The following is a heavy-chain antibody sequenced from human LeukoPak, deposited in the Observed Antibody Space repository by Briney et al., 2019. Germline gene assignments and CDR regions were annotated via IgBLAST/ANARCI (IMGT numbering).Heavy chain of an antibody. CDR1: GFTFSDYG. V-gene: IGHV3-30*02. D-gene: IGHD7-27*01. J-gene: IGHJ6*03. CDR2: IRYDGNDK. CDR3: AKLGINYYYMDV. Sequence: GGSLRLSCAASGFTFSDYGMHGVRQTPGKGLECVAFIRYDGNDKYFADSVKGRFTVSRDNSKNTLYLQMNNLRAEETAGYYCAKLGINYYYMDVWGKGTTVTISS.